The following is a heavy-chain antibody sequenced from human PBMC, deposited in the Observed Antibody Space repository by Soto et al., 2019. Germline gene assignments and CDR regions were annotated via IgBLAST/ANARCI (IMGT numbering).Heavy chain of an antibody. Sequence: GGSLRLSCAASGFTFSNAWMNWVLQAPWKGLEWVGRIKSKTDGGTTDYAAPVKGRFTISRDDSKNTLYLQMNSLKTEDTAVYYCTTDPVTMIVVVPSSGWGQGTLVTVSS. D-gene: IGHD3-22*01. V-gene: IGHV3-15*07. CDR2: IKSKTDGGTT. CDR3: TTDPVTMIVVVPSSG. CDR1: GFTFSNAW. J-gene: IGHJ4*02.